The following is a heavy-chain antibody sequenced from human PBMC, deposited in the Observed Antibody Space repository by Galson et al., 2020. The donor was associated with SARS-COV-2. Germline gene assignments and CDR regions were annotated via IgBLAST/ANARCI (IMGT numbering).Heavy chain of an antibody. D-gene: IGHD2-15*01. J-gene: IGHJ4*02. CDR2: ISSSSSYI. CDR1: GFTFSSYS. Sequence: GGSLRLSCAASGFTFSSYSMNWVRQAPGKGLEWVSSISSSSSYIYYADSVKGRFTISRDNAKNSLYLQMNSLRAEDTAVYYCARDRDRYCSGASCYGWDYWGQGTLVTVSS. V-gene: IGHV3-21*01. CDR3: ARDRDRYCSGASCYGWDY.